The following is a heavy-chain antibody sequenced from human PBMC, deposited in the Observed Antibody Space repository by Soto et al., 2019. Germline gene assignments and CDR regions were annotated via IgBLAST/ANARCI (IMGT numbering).Heavy chain of an antibody. CDR3: AHRVLRTVFGVVTTTAIYFDF. V-gene: IGHV2-5*02. J-gene: IGHJ4*02. Sequence: QITLNESGPTQVKPRQTLTLTCTFSGFSLTTSGVGVGWIRQSPGKATEWLALIYWDDDKGYSPSLKIRLTITKDTSKNQVVLTVADLDPADTATYYCAHRVLRTVFGVVTTTAIYFDFWCQRTPVAVSS. CDR2: IYWDDDK. D-gene: IGHD3-3*01. CDR1: GFSLTTSGVG.